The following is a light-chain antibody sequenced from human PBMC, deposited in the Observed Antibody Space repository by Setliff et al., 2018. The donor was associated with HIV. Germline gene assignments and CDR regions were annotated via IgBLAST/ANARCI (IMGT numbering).Light chain of an antibody. CDR3: CSYAGRDTWV. J-gene: IGLJ3*02. CDR2: DVA. V-gene: IGLV2-11*01. CDR1: TSNVGGYKY. Sequence: QSVLTQPPSVSGSPGQSVNISCTGTTSNVGGYKYVSWYQQHPGKPPKVVIDDVAERPSGVPDRFSASTSGNTASLTISGLQADDEADYFCCSYAGRDTWVFGGGTKVTVL.